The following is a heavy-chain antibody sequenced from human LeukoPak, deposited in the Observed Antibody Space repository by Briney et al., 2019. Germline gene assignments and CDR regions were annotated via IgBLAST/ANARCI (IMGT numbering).Heavy chain of an antibody. CDR2: IYHSGST. D-gene: IGHD1-26*01. CDR3: ASETRWELRRRGFDY. Sequence: SETLSLTCTVSSYSISSGYYWGWIRQPPGKGLEWIGSIYHSGSTYYNPSLKSRVTISVDTSKNQFSLKLSSVTAADTAVYYCASETRWELRRRGFDYWGQGTLVTVSS. CDR1: SYSISSGYY. V-gene: IGHV4-38-2*02. J-gene: IGHJ4*02.